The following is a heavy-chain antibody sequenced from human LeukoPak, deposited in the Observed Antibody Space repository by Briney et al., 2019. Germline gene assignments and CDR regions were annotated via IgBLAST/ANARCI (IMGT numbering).Heavy chain of an antibody. CDR2: INPSGGGT. CDR1: GYTFTSYN. Sequence: GASVKVSCKASGYTFTSYNMHWVRQAPGQGLEWMGMINPSGGGTTCAQKFQGRVTMTRDTSTSTLYMEMSSLRSEDTAVYWCAREMATITGFDYWGQGTLVTVSS. CDR3: AREMATITGFDY. J-gene: IGHJ4*02. V-gene: IGHV1-46*03. D-gene: IGHD5-24*01.